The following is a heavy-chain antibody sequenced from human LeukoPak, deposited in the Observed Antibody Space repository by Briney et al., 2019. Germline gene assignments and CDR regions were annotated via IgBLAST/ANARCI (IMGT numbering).Heavy chain of an antibody. CDR3: AKEGETAYYYYGMDV. D-gene: IGHD3-10*01. J-gene: IGHJ6*02. CDR1: GFTFSSYA. V-gene: IGHV3-30-3*01. Sequence: GGSLRLSCAASGFTFSSYAMHWVRQAPGKGLEWVAVISYDGSNRYYADSVKGRFTISRDNSKNTLYLQMNSLRAEDTAVYYCAKEGETAYYYYGMDVWGQGTTVTVSS. CDR2: ISYDGSNR.